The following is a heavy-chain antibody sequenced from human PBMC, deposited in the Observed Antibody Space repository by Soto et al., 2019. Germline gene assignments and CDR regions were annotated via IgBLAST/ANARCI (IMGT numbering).Heavy chain of an antibody. Sequence: SETLSLTCTVSGGSISSGDYYWSWIRQPPGKGLEWIGYIYYSGSTYYNPSLKSRVTISVDTSKNQFSLKLSSVTAADTAVYYCARSYNYYDSREHNWFDPWGQGTLVTVSS. CDR1: GGSISSGDYY. D-gene: IGHD3-22*01. CDR2: IYYSGST. CDR3: ARSYNYYDSREHNWFDP. J-gene: IGHJ5*02. V-gene: IGHV4-30-4*01.